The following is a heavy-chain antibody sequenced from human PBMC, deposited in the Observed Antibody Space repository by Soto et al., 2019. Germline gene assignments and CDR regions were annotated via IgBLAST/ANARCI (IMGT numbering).Heavy chain of an antibody. CDR1: GDSVSSNSAA. V-gene: IGHV6-1*01. Sequence: SQTLSLTCAISGDSVSSNSAAWNWIRQSPSRGLEWLGRTYYRSKWYNDYAVSVKSRITINPDTSKNQFSLQLNSVTPEDTAVYHCARDIVVVPAAIYYYYYMDVWGKGTTVTVSS. J-gene: IGHJ6*03. CDR2: TYYRSKWYN. CDR3: ARDIVVVPAAIYYYYYMDV. D-gene: IGHD2-2*01.